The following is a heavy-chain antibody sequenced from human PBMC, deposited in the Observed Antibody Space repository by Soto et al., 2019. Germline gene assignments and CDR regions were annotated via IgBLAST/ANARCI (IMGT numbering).Heavy chain of an antibody. CDR2: ISYDGTNK. CDR3: ARGDGYIYGNTFDS. CDR1: GFTFNNYA. Sequence: QVQLVESGGGVVQPGRSRRLSCAASGFTFNNYAMHWVRQAPGKGRGWVAFISYDGTNKYYADSVTGRFTISRDNSRNTLYLQMNSLRVEDTAVYYCARGDGYIYGNTFDSWGQGTLVTVSS. D-gene: IGHD5-18*01. J-gene: IGHJ4*02. V-gene: IGHV3-30-3*01.